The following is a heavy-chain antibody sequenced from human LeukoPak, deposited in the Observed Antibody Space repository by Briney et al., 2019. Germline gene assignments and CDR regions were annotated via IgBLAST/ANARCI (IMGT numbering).Heavy chain of an antibody. CDR1: GFTFSGSA. D-gene: IGHD5-18*01. J-gene: IGHJ4*02. Sequence: PGGSLKLSCAASGFTFSGSAMYWVRQASGKGLEWVGRIRSKANSYATVYAASVKGRFTISRDDSKNTAYLQMNSLKTEDTAVYYCTSGGYSYGSLIFWGQGTLVTVSS. CDR2: IRSKANSYAT. V-gene: IGHV3-73*01. CDR3: TSGGYSYGSLIF.